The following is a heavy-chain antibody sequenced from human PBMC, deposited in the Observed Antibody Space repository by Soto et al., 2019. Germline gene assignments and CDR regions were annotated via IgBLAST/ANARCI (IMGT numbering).Heavy chain of an antibody. Sequence: QITLKESGPTLVKPTQTLTLTCTFSGFSLSTSGVGVGWIRQPPGKALEWLALIYWDDDKRYSPSLKSRLTTTNDTSKNQVVLTMTNMDPVDTATYYCAHNGDYVPNGYWGQGTLVTVSS. J-gene: IGHJ4*02. CDR2: IYWDDDK. CDR1: GFSLSTSGVG. D-gene: IGHD4-17*01. CDR3: AHNGDYVPNGY. V-gene: IGHV2-5*02.